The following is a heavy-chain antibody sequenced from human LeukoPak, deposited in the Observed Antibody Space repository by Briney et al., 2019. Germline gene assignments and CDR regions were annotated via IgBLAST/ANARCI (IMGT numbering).Heavy chain of an antibody. CDR2: ISGTGGNT. CDR3: AKDFEFKWQQPSDH. J-gene: IGHJ4*02. Sequence: GGSLRLSCAVSGFSFSNYAMSWVRQFPGKGLEWVSGISGTGGNTYYADSVKGRFTISRDNSKNMLYLQMNALTAEDTAIYFCAKDFEFKWQQPSDHWGQGTPVTVSS. D-gene: IGHD1/OR15-1a*01. CDR1: GFSFSNYA. V-gene: IGHV3-23*01.